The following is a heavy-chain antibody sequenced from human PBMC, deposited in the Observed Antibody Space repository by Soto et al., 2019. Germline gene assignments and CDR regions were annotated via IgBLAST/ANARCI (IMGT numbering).Heavy chain of an antibody. Sequence: QVQLQESGPGLVKPSQTLSLTCTVSGDSISSGGYYWSWIRQHPGKGLDWIGYIYDNGGAYYSPSLKGRVVISVDRSENQFSLRLSSVTAADTAVYYCARVKGGTTRRAFDSWGQGTLVTVSS. V-gene: IGHV4-31*03. CDR2: IYDNGGA. J-gene: IGHJ4*02. D-gene: IGHD1-7*01. CDR1: GDSISSGGYY. CDR3: ARVKGGTTRRAFDS.